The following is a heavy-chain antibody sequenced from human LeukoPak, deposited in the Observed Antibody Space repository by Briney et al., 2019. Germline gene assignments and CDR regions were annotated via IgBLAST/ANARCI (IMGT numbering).Heavy chain of an antibody. D-gene: IGHD2-2*01. J-gene: IGHJ5*02. V-gene: IGHV4-34*01. CDR2: INHSGST. CDR1: GGSFSGYY. Sequence: SGTLSLTCAVYGGSFSGYYWSWIRQPPGKGLEWIGEINHSGSTNYNPSLKSRVTISVDTSKNQFSLKLSSVTAADTAVYYCARARAHIVVVPARRWFDPWGQGTLVTVSS. CDR3: ARARAHIVVVPARRWFDP.